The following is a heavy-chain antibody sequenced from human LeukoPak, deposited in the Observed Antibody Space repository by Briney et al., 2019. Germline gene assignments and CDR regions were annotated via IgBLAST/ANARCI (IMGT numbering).Heavy chain of an antibody. J-gene: IGHJ4*02. Sequence: GGSLRLSCAASGFTFSTYAMHWVRQAPGKGLEYVSAISSHGGSTYYANSVKGRFTISRDNSKSALYLQMGSLRTEDMAVYYCARRAFGMGPTIDYWGQGTLVTVSS. CDR3: ARRAFGMGPTIDY. D-gene: IGHD1-26*01. V-gene: IGHV3-64*01. CDR1: GFTFSTYA. CDR2: ISSHGGST.